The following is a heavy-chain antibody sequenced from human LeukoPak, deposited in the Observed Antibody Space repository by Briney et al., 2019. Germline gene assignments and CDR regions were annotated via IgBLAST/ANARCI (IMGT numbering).Heavy chain of an antibody. J-gene: IGHJ4*02. Sequence: SETLSLTCTVSGGSISSRSYYWGWIRQPPGKGLEWIGSIYYSGSTYYNPSLKSRVTISVDTSKNQFSLKLSSVTAADTAVYYCARHEMSAAAGLYFDYWGQGTLVTVSS. CDR1: GGSISSRSYY. CDR3: ARHEMSAAAGLYFDY. D-gene: IGHD6-13*01. V-gene: IGHV4-39*01. CDR2: IYYSGST.